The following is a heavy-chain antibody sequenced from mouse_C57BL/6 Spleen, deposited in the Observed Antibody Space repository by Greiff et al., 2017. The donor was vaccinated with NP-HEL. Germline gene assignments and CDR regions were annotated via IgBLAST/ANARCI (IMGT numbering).Heavy chain of an antibody. CDR3: ASLFITTVVATDWFAY. CDR1: GFTFSSYG. CDR2: ISSGGSYT. V-gene: IGHV5-6*01. D-gene: IGHD1-1*01. Sequence: EVQVVESGGDLVKPGGSLKLSCAASGFTFSSYGMSWVRQTPDKRLEWVATISSGGSYTYYPDSVKGRFTISRDNAKNTLYLQMSSLKAEDTAMYYCASLFITTVVATDWFAYWGQGTLVTVSA. J-gene: IGHJ3*01.